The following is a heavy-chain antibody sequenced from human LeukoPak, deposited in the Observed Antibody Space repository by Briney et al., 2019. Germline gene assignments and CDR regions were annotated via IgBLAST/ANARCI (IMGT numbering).Heavy chain of an antibody. CDR3: AELGITMIGGV. CDR1: GFTFSSYE. D-gene: IGHD3-10*02. J-gene: IGHJ6*04. Sequence: PGGSLRFSGAASGFTFSSYEMDWVRQAPGKGLEWVSYISSSGSTIDYADSVKGRFTISRDNAENSLYLQMYSLTAVDTPVYYCAELGITMIGGVWGKGTTVTTSS. CDR2: ISSSGSTI. V-gene: IGHV3-48*03.